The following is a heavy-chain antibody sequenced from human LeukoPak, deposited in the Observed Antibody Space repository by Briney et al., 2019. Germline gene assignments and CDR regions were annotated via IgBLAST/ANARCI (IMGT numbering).Heavy chain of an antibody. CDR3: ARAPTMLSFFDY. Sequence: GGSLRLSCAASGFTVSSNYMSWVRQAPGKGLEWVSVIYSGGSTYYADSVKGRFTISRDNSKNTLYLQMNSLRAEDTAVYYCARAPTMLSFFDYWGQGTLVTVSS. CDR1: GFTVSSNY. V-gene: IGHV3-66*01. CDR2: IYSGGST. D-gene: IGHD2-8*01. J-gene: IGHJ4*02.